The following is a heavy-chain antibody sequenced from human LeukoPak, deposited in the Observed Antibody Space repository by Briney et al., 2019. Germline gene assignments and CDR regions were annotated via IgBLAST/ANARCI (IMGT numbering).Heavy chain of an antibody. CDR2: ISGSGKYI. CDR1: GFTFSDYW. V-gene: IGHV3-21*01. J-gene: IGHJ4*02. CDR3: AREPFWSGYYSNLHFDY. D-gene: IGHD3-3*01. Sequence: GGSLRLSCAAAGFTFSDYWMSWVRQVPGKGLEWVSCISGSGKYIYYADSVKGRFTISRDNAKNSLYLQMNSLRAEDTAVYYCAREPFWSGYYSNLHFDYWGQGTLVTVSS.